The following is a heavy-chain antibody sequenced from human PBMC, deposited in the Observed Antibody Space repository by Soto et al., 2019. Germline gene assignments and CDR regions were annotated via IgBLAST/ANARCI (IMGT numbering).Heavy chain of an antibody. D-gene: IGHD1-26*01. J-gene: IGHJ6*02. Sequence: PGGSLRLSCAASGFTFSDHYMDWVRQAPGKGLEWVGRTRNKANSYTTEYAASVKGRFTILRDDSKNSLYLQMNSLKTEDTAVYYCARVERIEVGATKYYYYGMDVWGQGTTVTVSS. CDR2: TRNKANSYTT. V-gene: IGHV3-72*01. CDR3: ARVERIEVGATKYYYYGMDV. CDR1: GFTFSDHY.